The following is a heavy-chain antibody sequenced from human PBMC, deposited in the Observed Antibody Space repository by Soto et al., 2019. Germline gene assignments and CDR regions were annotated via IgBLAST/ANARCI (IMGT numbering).Heavy chain of an antibody. CDR2: VSGSGGST. D-gene: IGHD1-20*01. CDR1: GFTFSSYA. CDR3: AEPPDYNWNDY. V-gene: IGHV3-23*01. J-gene: IGHJ4*02. Sequence: EVQLLESGGGLVQPGGSLRLSCAASGFTFSSYAMSWVRQAPGKGLEWISAVSGSGGSTYYADSVKGRFTISRDNSKDTLYLQMNNLRGEDTAVDYCAEPPDYNWNDYWGQGTLVTVSS.